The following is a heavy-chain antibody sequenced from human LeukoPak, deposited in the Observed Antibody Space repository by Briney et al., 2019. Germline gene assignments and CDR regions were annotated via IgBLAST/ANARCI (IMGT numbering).Heavy chain of an antibody. Sequence: PSETLSLTCTVSGGSITSNNYYWGWIRQPPGKGLEWIGTIYYSGSTNYNPSLKSRVTISVDTSKNQFSLKLSSVTAADTAVYYCARQQWLVLNQYYFDYWGQGTLVTVSS. V-gene: IGHV4-61*05. J-gene: IGHJ4*02. D-gene: IGHD6-19*01. CDR1: GGSITSNNYY. CDR2: IYYSGST. CDR3: ARQQWLVLNQYYFDY.